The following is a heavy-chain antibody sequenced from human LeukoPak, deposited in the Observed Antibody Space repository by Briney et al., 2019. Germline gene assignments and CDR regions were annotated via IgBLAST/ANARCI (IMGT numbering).Heavy chain of an antibody. D-gene: IGHD3-10*02. J-gene: IGHJ6*04. CDR2: INSDESST. V-gene: IGHV3-74*01. CDR1: GSTFSSYW. CDR3: AELGITMIGGV. Sequence: GGSLRLSCAASGSTFSSYWMHWVRQAPGKGLVWVSRINSDESSTSYADSVKGRFTISRDNAKNSLYLQMNSLRAEDTAVYYCAELGITMIGGVWGKGTTVTISS.